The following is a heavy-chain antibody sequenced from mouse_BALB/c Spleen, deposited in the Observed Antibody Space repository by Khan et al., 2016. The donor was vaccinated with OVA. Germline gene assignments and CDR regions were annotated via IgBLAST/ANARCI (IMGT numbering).Heavy chain of an antibody. CDR3: ARPPITTVVATSYWFFDV. V-gene: IGHV5-9-3*01. D-gene: IGHD1-1*01. J-gene: IGHJ1*01. CDR1: GFTFSSYA. CDR2: ISSSGNYT. Sequence: EVKLLESGGGLVKPGGSLKLSCAASGFTFSSYAMSWVRQTPEKRLEWVATISSSGNYTYYPDSVKGRFTISRDHAKNTLYLQLSSLRSEDTSMYYCARPPITTVVATSYWFFDVWGAGTTVTVSS.